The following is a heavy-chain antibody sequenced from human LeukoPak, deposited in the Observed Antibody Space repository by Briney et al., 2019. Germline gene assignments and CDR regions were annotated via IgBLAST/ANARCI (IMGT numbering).Heavy chain of an antibody. CDR1: GGSISSSSYY. CDR2: IYYSGST. J-gene: IGHJ3*02. D-gene: IGHD6-19*01. Sequence: SETLSLTCTVSGGSISSSSYYWGWIRQPPGKGLEWIGSIYYSGSTYYNPSLKSRVTISVDTSKNQFSLKLSSVTAADTAVYYCARVGSSGWYRGAFDIWGQGTMVTVSS. V-gene: IGHV4-39*07. CDR3: ARVGSSGWYRGAFDI.